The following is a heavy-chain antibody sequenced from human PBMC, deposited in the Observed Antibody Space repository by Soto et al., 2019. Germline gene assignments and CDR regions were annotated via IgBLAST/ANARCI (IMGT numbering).Heavy chain of an antibody. CDR1: GGSISSYY. J-gene: IGHJ4*02. CDR3: ARDRGGYDRPIDY. D-gene: IGHD5-12*01. CDR2: IYYSGST. V-gene: IGHV4-59*01. Sequence: SETLSLTCTVSGGSISSYYWSWIRQPPGKGLEWIGYIYYSGSTNYNPSLKSRVTISVDTSKNQFSLKLSSVTAADTAVYYCARDRGGYDRPIDYWGQGTLVTVSS.